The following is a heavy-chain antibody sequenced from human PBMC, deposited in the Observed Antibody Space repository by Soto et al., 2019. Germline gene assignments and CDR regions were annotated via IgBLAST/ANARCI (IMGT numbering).Heavy chain of an antibody. CDR3: ATGGRRYIL. CDR1: GFTFSGYE. J-gene: IGHJ4*02. V-gene: IGHV3-48*03. Sequence: GGSLRLSCAASGFTFSGYEMNWVRQAPGKGLEWVSYISSSGSTIYYADSVKGRFTISRDNAKNSLYLQMNSLRGEDTALYYCATGGRRYILWGPGTLGTVFS. CDR2: ISSSGSTI. D-gene: IGHD3-9*01.